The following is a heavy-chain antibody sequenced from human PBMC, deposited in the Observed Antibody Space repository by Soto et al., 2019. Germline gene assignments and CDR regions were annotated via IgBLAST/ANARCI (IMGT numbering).Heavy chain of an antibody. Sequence: QLQLQESGPGLVKPSETLSLTCTVSGGSISGNGYYWGWIRQPPGKGLEWIGSIYYSGSSYYNPPLTSPVTISVDTSKNQFSLKLSSVTAADTAVYYCARQGGPEGFYSYYYYMDVWGKGTTVTVSS. CDR1: GGSISGNGYY. V-gene: IGHV4-39*01. J-gene: IGHJ6*03. CDR2: IYYSGSS. CDR3: ARQGGPEGFYSYYYYMDV.